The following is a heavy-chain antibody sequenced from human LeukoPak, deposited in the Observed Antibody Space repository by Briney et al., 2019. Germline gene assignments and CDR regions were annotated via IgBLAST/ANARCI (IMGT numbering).Heavy chain of an antibody. CDR1: GYTFTAYS. Sequence: ASVKVSCKASGYTFTAYSMHCVRQAPGQGLEWMGWINPNSGGTDYAQRFQGRVTMTRDTSISTAYMELSRLRSDDTAVYYCARVPSSGWFLSQFDYWGQGTLVTVSS. CDR3: ARVPSSGWFLSQFDY. V-gene: IGHV1-2*02. CDR2: INPNSGGT. J-gene: IGHJ4*02. D-gene: IGHD6-19*01.